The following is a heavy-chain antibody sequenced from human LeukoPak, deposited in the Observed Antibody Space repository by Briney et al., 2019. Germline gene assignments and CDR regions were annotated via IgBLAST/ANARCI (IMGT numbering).Heavy chain of an antibody. CDR1: DDSITSNY. CDR3: ARGGWYSHY. Sequence: SETLSLTCTISDDSITSNYWSWIRQPPGKRLECIVYIYYGASTNYNPSLKSRDTISVDTSKNQFSLKLTSVPAADTAVYYCARGGWYSHYWGQGTLVTVSS. D-gene: IGHD3-16*01. CDR2: IYYGAST. J-gene: IGHJ4*02. V-gene: IGHV4-59*01.